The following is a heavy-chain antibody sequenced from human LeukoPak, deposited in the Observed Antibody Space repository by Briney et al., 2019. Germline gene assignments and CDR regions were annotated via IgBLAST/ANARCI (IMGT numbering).Heavy chain of an antibody. J-gene: IGHJ3*02. D-gene: IGHD6-13*01. V-gene: IGHV3-21*01. CDR1: GFTFSSYS. CDR2: ISSSSSYI. CDR3: ARDVGIATPGGAFDI. Sequence: GGSLRLSCAASGFTFSSYSMNWVRQAPGKGLEWVSSISSSSSYIYYADSVKGRLTISRDNAKNSLYLQMNSLRAEDTAVYYCARDVGIATPGGAFDIWGQGTMVTVSS.